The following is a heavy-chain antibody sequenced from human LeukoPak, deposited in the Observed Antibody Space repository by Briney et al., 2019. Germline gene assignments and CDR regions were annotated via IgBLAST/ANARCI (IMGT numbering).Heavy chain of an antibody. CDR3: ARRRYYDSTGYLD. CDR1: GGYISSSSYY. CDR2: IYYTGRT. Sequence: SETLSLTCSVSGGYISSSSYYWGWIRQPPGEGLEWIGDIYYTGRTYYNSFLKSRLTVSIDTSKNQFSLKLASQTAADTGVYYCARRRYYDSTGYLDWGQGTRITVSS. D-gene: IGHD3-22*01. V-gene: IGHV4-39*01. J-gene: IGHJ1*01.